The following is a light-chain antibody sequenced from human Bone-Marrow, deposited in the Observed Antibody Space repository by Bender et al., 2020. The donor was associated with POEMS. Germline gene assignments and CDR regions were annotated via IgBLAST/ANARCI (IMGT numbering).Light chain of an antibody. J-gene: IGLJ3*02. Sequence: QSALTQPRSVSGSPGQSVTISCSGTSTDLGDYNYVSWYQQNPGKAPKLIIYDVTKRPSGVPDRFSGSKSGYTASLTISGLQSEDEAVYYCCSNAATSTFWLFGGGTKLTVL. CDR3: CSNAATSTFWL. V-gene: IGLV2-11*01. CDR2: DVT. CDR1: STDLGDYNY.